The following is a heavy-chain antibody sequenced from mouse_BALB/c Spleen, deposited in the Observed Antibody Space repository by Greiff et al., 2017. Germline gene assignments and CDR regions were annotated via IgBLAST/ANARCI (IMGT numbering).Heavy chain of an antibody. CDR3: ARLITTVVARAMDY. D-gene: IGHD1-1*01. Sequence: VQLKQSGPELVKPGASVKMSCKASGYTFTSYVMHWVKPKPGQGLEWIGYINPYNDGTKYNEKFKGKATLTSDKSSSTAYMELSSLTSEDSAVYYCARLITTVVARAMDYWGQGTSVTVSS. CDR2: INPYNDGT. J-gene: IGHJ4*01. V-gene: IGHV1-14*01. CDR1: GYTFTSYV.